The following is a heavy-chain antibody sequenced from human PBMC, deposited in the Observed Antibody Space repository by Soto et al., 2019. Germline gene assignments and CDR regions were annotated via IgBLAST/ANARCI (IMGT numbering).Heavy chain of an antibody. V-gene: IGHV5-51*01. J-gene: IGHJ3*02. Sequence: PGESLKISCKGSGNSFSGYCIGWVRPRPGKGLEWMGIIYPDNSDTRYSPYFEGQVTISADKSISTAYLQWSSLTASDTAVYYCARPAYDDFPYDAFEIWGQGKVVTV. CDR2: IYPDNSDT. D-gene: IGHD3-3*01. CDR3: ARPAYDDFPYDAFEI. CDR1: GNSFSGYC.